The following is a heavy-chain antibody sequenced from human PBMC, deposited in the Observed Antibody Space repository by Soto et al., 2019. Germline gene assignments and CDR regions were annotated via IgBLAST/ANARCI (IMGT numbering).Heavy chain of an antibody. V-gene: IGHV1-18*01. CDR2: ISAYNGQT. D-gene: IGHD3-16*01. Sequence: QVQLVQSGPEVKKPGASVNVSCKASAYSYTSYGIIWVRQAPGQGLEWKGWISAYNGQTKYAQKFRGRVTFTTDASTSTAFMQLRSLRSDDTAMYYCARDTRKELWAEGLNAMDVWGQGTTVTV. CDR3: ARDTRKELWAEGLNAMDV. CDR1: AYSYTSYG. J-gene: IGHJ6*02.